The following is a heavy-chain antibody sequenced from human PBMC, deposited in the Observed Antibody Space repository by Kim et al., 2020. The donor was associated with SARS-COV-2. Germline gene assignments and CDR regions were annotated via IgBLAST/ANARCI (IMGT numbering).Heavy chain of an antibody. J-gene: IGHJ5*02. CDR1: GYTFTGYY. Sequence: ASVKVSCKASGYTFTGYYMHWVRQAPGQGLEWMGRINPNSGGTNYAQKFQGRVTMTRDTSISTAYMELSRLRSDDTAVYYCARGVTNYYGSGSYYNFPYNWFDPWGQGTLVTVSS. CDR3: ARGVTNYYGSGSYYNFPYNWFDP. D-gene: IGHD3-10*01. CDR2: INPNSGGT. V-gene: IGHV1-2*06.